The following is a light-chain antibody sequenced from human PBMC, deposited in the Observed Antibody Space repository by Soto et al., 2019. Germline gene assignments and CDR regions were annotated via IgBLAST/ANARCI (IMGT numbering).Light chain of an antibody. Sequence: EVVMTQSPATLSMSPGESATLSCRASQSVSSNLAWYQQKPGQAPRLLFYGASTRATGIPARFSGSGSGTDFTLTISSLQSEDFAVYYCQQRSDWLAITFGQGTRLEIK. V-gene: IGKV3D-15*01. CDR3: QQRSDWLAIT. CDR1: QSVSSN. J-gene: IGKJ5*01. CDR2: GAS.